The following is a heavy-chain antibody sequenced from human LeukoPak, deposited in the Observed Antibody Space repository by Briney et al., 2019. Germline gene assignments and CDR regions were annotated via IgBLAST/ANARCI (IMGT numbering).Heavy chain of an antibody. V-gene: IGHV3-48*03. CDR3: AREGSSAWHIDF. J-gene: IGHJ4*02. D-gene: IGHD3-10*01. CDR1: GYTFRRYD. Sequence: GGSLRLSCVASGYTFRRYDMNWVRQAPGKGLEWVSYIAGSGSSRDYADSMKGRFTISKDNAKNSLFLQMNSLRVEDTAVYYCAREGSSAWHIDFWGQGTLVTVSS. CDR2: IAGSGSSR.